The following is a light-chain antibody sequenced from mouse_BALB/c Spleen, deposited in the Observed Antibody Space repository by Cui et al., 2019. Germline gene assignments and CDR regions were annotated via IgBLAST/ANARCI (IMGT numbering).Light chain of an antibody. J-gene: IGKJ4*01. V-gene: IGKV12-41*01. CDR1: GNIQNY. CDR2: NAK. CDR3: QHFWNTPFT. Sequence: DIQITQSPASLSASVGETDTITCRANGNIQNYLAWYQQKQGKSPQLLVYNAKTLADGVPSRFRGSGSGTQCSLKLNSLQPEYFGSYYCQHFWNTPFTFGSGTKLEIK.